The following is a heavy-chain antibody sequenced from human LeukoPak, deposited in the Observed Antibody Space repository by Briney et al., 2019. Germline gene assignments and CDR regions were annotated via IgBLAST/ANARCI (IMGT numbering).Heavy chain of an antibody. CDR3: ARRTSGAFAI. CDR1: GFPFSEHE. J-gene: IGHJ3*02. CDR2: ISSSGSDK. V-gene: IGHV3-48*03. Sequence: GGSLRLSCAASGFPFSEHEMNWVRQAPGKGLEWVSYISSSGSDKYYPDSVRGRFTISRDNAKNSLYLQINSLRAEDTAVYYCARRTSGAFAIWGQGTKVTVSS.